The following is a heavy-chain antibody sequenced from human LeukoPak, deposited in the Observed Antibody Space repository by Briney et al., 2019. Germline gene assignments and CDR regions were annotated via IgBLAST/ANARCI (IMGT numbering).Heavy chain of an antibody. CDR1: GGSISNYY. J-gene: IGHJ4*02. V-gene: IGHV4-59*01. CDR3: ATEYCASSSCRFDS. D-gene: IGHD2-2*01. CDR2: IYNSGST. Sequence: SETLSLTCSVSGGSISNYYWSWIRQSPGKGPEWIGYIYNSGSTNYNPSLKSRVTISLDTSKKQFSLKLTSVTAADTAIYYCATEYCASSSCRFDSWGQGTLVTDSS.